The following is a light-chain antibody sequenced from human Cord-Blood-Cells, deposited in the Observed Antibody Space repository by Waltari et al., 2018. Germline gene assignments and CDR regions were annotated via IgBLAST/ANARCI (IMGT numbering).Light chain of an antibody. V-gene: IGLV2-14*01. J-gene: IGLJ2*01. CDR1: SSDVGGYYY. CDR3: SSYTSSSTLV. Sequence: QSALTQPASVSGSPGQSITIPCTGTSSDVGGYYYVPGYQQHPGKAPKLMIYEVSNRLSGVSNRFSGSKSGNTASLTISGLQAEYEADYYCSSYTSSSTLVFGGGTKLTVL. CDR2: EVS.